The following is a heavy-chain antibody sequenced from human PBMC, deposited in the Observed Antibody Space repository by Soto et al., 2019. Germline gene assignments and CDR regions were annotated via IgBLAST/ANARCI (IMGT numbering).Heavy chain of an antibody. CDR3: ARDGGGGSYYFIRY. V-gene: IGHV1-18*01. D-gene: IGHD1-26*01. J-gene: IGHJ4*02. CDR2: ISGNNGDT. Sequence: QVQLVQSGGEVKKPGASMKVSCKTSGYTFTTYAISWVRQAPGQGLEWMGWISGNNGDTEYAQKFQGRVTMTTDTPTTTAYMELRSLTSDDTAVYYCARDGGGGSYYFIRYWGQGTLVTVSS. CDR1: GYTFTTYA.